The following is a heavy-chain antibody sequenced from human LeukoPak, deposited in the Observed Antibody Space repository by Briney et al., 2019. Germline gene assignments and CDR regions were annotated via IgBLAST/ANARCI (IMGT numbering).Heavy chain of an antibody. J-gene: IGHJ4*02. V-gene: IGHV3-48*02. CDR2: ISRSSTTI. Sequence: GGSLRLSCAASGFTFSSYSMNWVRQAPGKGLEWVPYISRSSTTIYYADSVKGRFTISRDNAKNSLYLQMNSLRDEDTAVYYCAREAWQQLVPGYWGQGTLVTVSS. D-gene: IGHD6-13*01. CDR3: AREAWQQLVPGY. CDR1: GFTFSSYS.